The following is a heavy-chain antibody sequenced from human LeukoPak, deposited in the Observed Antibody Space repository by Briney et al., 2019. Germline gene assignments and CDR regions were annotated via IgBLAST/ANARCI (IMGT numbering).Heavy chain of an antibody. Sequence: GGSLRLSCAASGFPFTSYSMHWVRQAPGKGLEWVGVVLYDGSMQYYADSVKGRFTISRDNSKNTLYVQMNSLRAEDTAVYYCAKDKGHTVATIMGVGDYWGQGTLVTVSS. D-gene: IGHD5-12*01. CDR2: VLYDGSMQ. J-gene: IGHJ4*02. CDR3: AKDKGHTVATIMGVGDY. CDR1: GFPFTSYS. V-gene: IGHV3-30*04.